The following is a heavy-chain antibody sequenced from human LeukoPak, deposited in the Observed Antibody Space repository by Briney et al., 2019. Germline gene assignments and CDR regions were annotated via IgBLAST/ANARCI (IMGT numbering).Heavy chain of an antibody. J-gene: IGHJ6*02. V-gene: IGHV1-2*02. CDR1: GYTFTGYY. CDR2: INPNSGGT. Sequence: ASVKVSCKASGYTFTGYYMHWVRQAPGQGLAWMGWINPNSGGTNYAPKFQGRVTMIRDTSISTAYRELSRLRSDDTAVYYCARDYGWGFGELWEVDNYYYGMDVWGQGTTVTVSS. CDR3: ARDYGWGFGELWEVDNYYYGMDV. D-gene: IGHD3-10*01.